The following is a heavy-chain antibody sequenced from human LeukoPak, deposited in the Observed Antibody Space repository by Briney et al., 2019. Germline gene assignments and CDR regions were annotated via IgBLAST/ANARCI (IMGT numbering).Heavy chain of an antibody. V-gene: IGHV1-2*02. Sequence: ASVKVSCKASGYTFTGYYMHWVRQAPGQGLEWMGWINPNSGGTNHAQKFQGRATMTRDTSISTAYMELSRLRSDDTAVYYCARAAGATTWFDPWGQGTLVTVSS. CDR1: GYTFTGYY. J-gene: IGHJ5*02. CDR3: ARAAGATTWFDP. CDR2: INPNSGGT. D-gene: IGHD1-26*01.